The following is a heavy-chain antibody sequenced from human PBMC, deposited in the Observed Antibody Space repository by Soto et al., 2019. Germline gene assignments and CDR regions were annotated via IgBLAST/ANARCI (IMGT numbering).Heavy chain of an antibody. CDR2: IYTSGST. V-gene: IGHV4-4*07. Sequence: SETLSLTCTVSGGSISSYYWSWIRQPAGKGLEWIGRIYTSGSTNYNPSLKSRVTMSVDTSKNQFSLKLSSVTAADTAVYYCAREEGYCSSTSCLNWFDPWGQGTLVTVSS. CDR3: AREEGYCSSTSCLNWFDP. J-gene: IGHJ5*02. D-gene: IGHD2-2*01. CDR1: GGSISSYY.